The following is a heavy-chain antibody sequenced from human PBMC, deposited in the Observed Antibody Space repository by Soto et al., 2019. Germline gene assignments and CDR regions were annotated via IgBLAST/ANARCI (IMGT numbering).Heavy chain of an antibody. J-gene: IGHJ6*03. D-gene: IGHD3-3*01. Sequence: GGSLRLSCAASGFTFSSYAMSWVRQAPGKGLEWVSAISGSGGSTYYADSVKGRFTISRDNSKNTLYLQMNSLRAEDTAVYYCANGEGYYYYYMDVWGKGTTVTVSS. CDR3: ANGEGYYYYYMDV. CDR2: ISGSGGST. V-gene: IGHV3-23*01. CDR1: GFTFSSYA.